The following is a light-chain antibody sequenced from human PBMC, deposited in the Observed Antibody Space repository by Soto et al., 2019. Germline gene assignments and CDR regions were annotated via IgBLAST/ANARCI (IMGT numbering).Light chain of an antibody. CDR3: QQRSNWPPTVT. CDR2: GAS. Sequence: EILLTQSPGTVSLSPGERATLSCRASQSVSTNYLAWYQQKPGQAPRLLIFGASIRDTGIPDSFSGSGSGTDFTLTISSLEPEDFAVYYCQQRSNWPPTVTFGQGTRLENK. CDR1: QSVSTNY. J-gene: IGKJ5*01. V-gene: IGKV3D-20*02.